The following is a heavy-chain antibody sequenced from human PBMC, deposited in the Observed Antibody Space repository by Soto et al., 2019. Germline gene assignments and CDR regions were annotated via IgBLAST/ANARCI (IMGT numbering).Heavy chain of an antibody. Sequence: SETLSLTCAVSGASIGSGGWWSWVHPPPGKGLEWIAEIFHDGNTNYSPSLKSRVTISVDKSQNQFSLNVYSVTAADTAVYYCARHEGWTGPDQWGQGTLVTVSS. CDR3: ARHEGWTGPDQ. V-gene: IGHV4-4*02. J-gene: IGHJ5*02. CDR1: GASIGSGGW. D-gene: IGHD2-8*02. CDR2: IFHDGNT.